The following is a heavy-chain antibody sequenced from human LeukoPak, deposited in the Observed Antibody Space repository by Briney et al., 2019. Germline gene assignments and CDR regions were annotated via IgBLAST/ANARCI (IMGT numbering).Heavy chain of an antibody. CDR1: GESFVGRH. Sequence: SETLSLTCAVFGESFVGRHWSWIRQTPGKGLEWLGEASHAGITNYNPSLKSRVSISVDTSKDQFSLTLTSVTAADTAVYYCARGRANWDYDFDYWGQGTPVTVPS. CDR3: ARGRANWDYDFDY. D-gene: IGHD1-7*01. J-gene: IGHJ4*02. CDR2: ASHAGIT. V-gene: IGHV4-34*01.